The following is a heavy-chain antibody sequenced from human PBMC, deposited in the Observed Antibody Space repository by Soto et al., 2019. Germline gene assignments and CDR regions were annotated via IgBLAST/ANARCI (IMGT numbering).Heavy chain of an antibody. CDR2: IYYSGST. Sequence: SEIQSLTSTVADGSIVGHCWRCIRKHTGKGLEWIGYIYYSGSTNYNPSLKSRVTISVDTSKNQFSLKLSSVTAADTAVYYCERSRSNTIARDYFDYWGQGTLVTGSS. D-gene: IGHD3-3*01. J-gene: IGHJ4*02. V-gene: IGHV4-59*11. CDR1: DGSIVGHC. CDR3: ERSRSNTIARDYFDY.